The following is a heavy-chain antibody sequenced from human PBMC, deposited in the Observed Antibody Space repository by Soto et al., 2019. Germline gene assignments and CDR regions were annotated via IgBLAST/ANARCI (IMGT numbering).Heavy chain of an antibody. CDR3: ARDKFYNWNEAKPYYFDY. CDR1: GHTFTSYG. Sequence: GASVKVSCKASGHTFTSYGISWVRQAPGQGLEWMGWISAYNGNTNYAQKLQGRVTMTTDTSTSTAYMELRSLRSDDTAVYYCARDKFYNWNEAKPYYFDYWGQGTLVTVSS. CDR2: ISAYNGNT. J-gene: IGHJ4*02. D-gene: IGHD1-20*01. V-gene: IGHV1-18*01.